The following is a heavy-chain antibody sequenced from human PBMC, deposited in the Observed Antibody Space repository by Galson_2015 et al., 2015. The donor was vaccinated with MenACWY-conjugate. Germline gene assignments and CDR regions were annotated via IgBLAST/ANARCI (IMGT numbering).Heavy chain of an antibody. D-gene: IGHD1-26*01. J-gene: IGHJ6*02. V-gene: IGHV5-51*01. CDR2: ISPGDSNT. CDR3: ARHPPGGRGMDV. CDR1: GYSFTTYW. Sequence: QSGAEVKKPGESLKISCKTTGYSFTTYWIAWVRQMPGTGLEWMGLISPGDSNTRYSPSFQGQVTISADKSISTAYLQWSSLKASDTAMYYCARHPPGGRGMDVWGQGTRVTVSS.